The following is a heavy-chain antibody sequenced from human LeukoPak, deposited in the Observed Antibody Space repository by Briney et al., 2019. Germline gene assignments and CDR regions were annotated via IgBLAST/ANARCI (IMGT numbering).Heavy chain of an antibody. Sequence: GGSLRLSCAASGFTFSSYWMSWVRQAPGKGLEWMANIKQDGSEKYYVDSVKGRFTISRDNAKNSLYLQMNSLRAEDTAVYYCASVYCSSGRCYGDYWGRGTLVTVSS. CDR1: GFTFSSYW. CDR3: ASVYCSSGRCYGDY. D-gene: IGHD2-15*01. CDR2: IKQDGSEK. J-gene: IGHJ4*02. V-gene: IGHV3-7*01.